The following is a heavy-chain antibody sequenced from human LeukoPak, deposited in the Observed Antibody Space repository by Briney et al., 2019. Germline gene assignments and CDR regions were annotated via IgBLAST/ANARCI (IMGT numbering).Heavy chain of an antibody. CDR2: IFYSGST. D-gene: IGHD3-10*01. V-gene: IGHV4-59*12. CDR1: GFTFSSYS. J-gene: IGHJ3*02. Sequence: GSLRLSCAASGFTFSSYSMNWVRQPPGKGLEWIGNIFYSGSTYYGPSLKSRLTISLDTSRNQFSLKLNSVTAADTAVYYCAKSNGYGLIDIWGQGTMVTVSS. CDR3: AKSNGYGLIDI.